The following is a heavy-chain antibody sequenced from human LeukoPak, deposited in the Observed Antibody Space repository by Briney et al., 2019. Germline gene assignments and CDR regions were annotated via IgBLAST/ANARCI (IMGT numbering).Heavy chain of an antibody. J-gene: IGHJ4*02. CDR3: AREENCSGGSCYYY. V-gene: IGHV1-2*06. D-gene: IGHD2-15*01. CDR1: GYTFTGYY. Sequence: ASLKVSRKASGYTFTGYYMHWVRQAPGQGLEWMGRINPNSGGTNYAQKFQGRVTMTRDTSISTAYMELSRLRSDDTAVYYCAREENCSGGSCYYYWGQGTLVTVSS. CDR2: INPNSGGT.